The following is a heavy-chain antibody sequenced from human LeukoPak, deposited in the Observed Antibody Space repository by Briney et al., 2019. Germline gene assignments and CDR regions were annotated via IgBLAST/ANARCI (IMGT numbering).Heavy chain of an antibody. V-gene: IGHV4-34*01. Sequence: SETLSLTCAVYGGSFSGYYWSWLRQPSGKGLEWIGEINHSGSTNYNPSLKSRVTISVDTSKNQFSLKLSSVTAADTAVYYCARDLRYYDILTGYSWLDYWGQGTLVTVSS. D-gene: IGHD3-9*01. CDR1: GGSFSGYY. J-gene: IGHJ4*02. CDR2: INHSGST. CDR3: ARDLRYYDILTGYSWLDY.